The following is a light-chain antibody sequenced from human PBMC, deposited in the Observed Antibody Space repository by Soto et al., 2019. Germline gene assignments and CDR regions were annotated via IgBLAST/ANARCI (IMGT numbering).Light chain of an antibody. V-gene: IGLV2-18*01. J-gene: IGLJ1*01. CDR1: STDFVSYNR. CDR3: SLYKSENTYV. Sequence: QSVLTQPPSVSGSPGQSVTISCTGTSTDFVSYNRVSWYQQPPDTAPKLIIYEASNRPSGVPDRFSGSKSGNTAYLTISGLQAADEADYYCSLYKSENTYVFGTGTKVTVL. CDR2: EAS.